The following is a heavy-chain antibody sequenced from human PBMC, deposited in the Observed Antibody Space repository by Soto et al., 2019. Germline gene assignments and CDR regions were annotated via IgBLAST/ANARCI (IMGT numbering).Heavy chain of an antibody. CDR2: INQGGSVK. Sequence: GGSLRLSWEASGFALSPYWMSWVRQAPGKGLEWVASINQGGSVKHYVDSVRGRFSISRDNAKNSLFLQMNSLSAEDTAVYYCARLTEAVTTFVYWGQGTPVTVSS. CDR3: ARLTEAVTTFVY. J-gene: IGHJ4*02. V-gene: IGHV3-7*03. CDR1: GFALSPYW. D-gene: IGHD1-1*01.